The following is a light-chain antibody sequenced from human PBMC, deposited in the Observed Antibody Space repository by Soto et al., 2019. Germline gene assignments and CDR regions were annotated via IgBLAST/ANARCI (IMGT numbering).Light chain of an antibody. Sequence: DIQMTQSPSTLSESVGDRVTITCRASQSISSWLAWYQQKPGKAPKLLIYKASSLESGVPSRFSGSGSGTEFTLTISSLQPDDFATYYCQQYNSEWTFGQGTKVEIK. CDR1: QSISSW. V-gene: IGKV1-5*03. J-gene: IGKJ1*01. CDR3: QQYNSEWT. CDR2: KAS.